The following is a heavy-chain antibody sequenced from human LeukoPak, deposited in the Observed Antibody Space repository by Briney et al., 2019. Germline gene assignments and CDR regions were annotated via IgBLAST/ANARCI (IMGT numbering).Heavy chain of an antibody. V-gene: IGHV3-33*01. Sequence: GGSLVLSCAASGFTFSNYGMHGGRQAPGKGVEWGAVIWYDGSNKYYADSVKGRFTISRDNSKNTLYLQMNSLRADDTAVYYCARGDYYDSSGYSQYFQHWGQGTLVTVSS. CDR3: ARGDYYDSSGYSQYFQH. CDR2: IWYDGSNK. D-gene: IGHD3-22*01. CDR1: GFTFSNYG. J-gene: IGHJ1*01.